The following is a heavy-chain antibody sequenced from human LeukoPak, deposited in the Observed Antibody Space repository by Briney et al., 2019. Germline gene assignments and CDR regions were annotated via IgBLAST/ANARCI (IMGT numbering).Heavy chain of an antibody. CDR2: INPSGGST. J-gene: IGHJ5*02. CDR3: AGFGPGYDYVWGSYHPWGWFDP. D-gene: IGHD3-16*02. V-gene: IGHV1-46*01. CDR1: GYTFTSYY. Sequence: ASVKVSCKASGYTFTSYYMHWVRQAPGQGLEWMGIINPSGGSTSYAQKFQGRVTMTRDTSTSTVYMELSSLRSEDTAVYYCAGFGPGYDYVWGSYHPWGWFDPWGQGTLVTVSS.